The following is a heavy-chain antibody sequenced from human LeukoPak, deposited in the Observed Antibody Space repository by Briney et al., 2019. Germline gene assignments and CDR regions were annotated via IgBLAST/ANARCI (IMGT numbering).Heavy chain of an antibody. V-gene: IGHV1-2*02. CDR3: ARVRYCSGGSCYLNWFDP. Sequence: ASVKVSCKASGYTFTGYYMHWVRQAPGQGLEWMGWINPNSGGTNYAQKFQGRVTMTRDTSISTAYMELSRLRFDDTAVYYCARVRYCSGGSCYLNWFDPWGQGTLVTVSS. J-gene: IGHJ5*02. CDR2: INPNSGGT. CDR1: GYTFTGYY. D-gene: IGHD2-15*01.